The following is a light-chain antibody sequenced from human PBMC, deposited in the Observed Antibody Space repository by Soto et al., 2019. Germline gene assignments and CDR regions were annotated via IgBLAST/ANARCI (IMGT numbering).Light chain of an antibody. CDR3: QHYNSYSEA. V-gene: IGKV1-5*03. CDR1: QSISSW. J-gene: IGKJ1*01. Sequence: DIQMTQTPATLSGYVGDRVTITCRASQSISSWLALYQRKPGKAPKLLIYKASTLKSGLPSRFSGSGSGTVFTLTISSLQPDDFATYYCQHYNSYSEAFGQGTKVDIK. CDR2: KAS.